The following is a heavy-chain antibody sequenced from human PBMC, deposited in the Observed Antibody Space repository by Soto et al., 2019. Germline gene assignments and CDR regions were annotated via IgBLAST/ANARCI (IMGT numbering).Heavy chain of an antibody. J-gene: IGHJ6*02. Sequence: QVQLVESGGGVVQPGRSLRLSCAASGFTFSSYAMHWVRRAPGRGRGGLAVISYDGSNKYYADSVKARFTISRDNSKNTLYLQMNSLRAEDTAVYYCARGGDFWSGSPPYYYYGMDVWGQGTTVTVSS. CDR2: ISYDGSNK. CDR1: GFTFSSYA. V-gene: IGHV3-30-3*01. D-gene: IGHD3-3*01. CDR3: ARGGDFWSGSPPYYYYGMDV.